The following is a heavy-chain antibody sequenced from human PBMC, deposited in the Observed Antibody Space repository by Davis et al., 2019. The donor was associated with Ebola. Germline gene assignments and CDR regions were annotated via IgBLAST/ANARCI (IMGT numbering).Heavy chain of an antibody. Sequence: GESLKISCAASGFTFSDYTMHWVRQAPGKGLEYVSAISTNGGDTYYANSVKGRFTISRDNSKNTLYLQMGSLSTEDMAVYYCARAGHCSTTNCRIYYYGMDVWGQGTTVTVSS. CDR2: ISTNGGDT. CDR3: ARAGHCSTTNCRIYYYGMDV. CDR1: GFTFSDYT. J-gene: IGHJ6*02. V-gene: IGHV3-64*01. D-gene: IGHD2-2*01.